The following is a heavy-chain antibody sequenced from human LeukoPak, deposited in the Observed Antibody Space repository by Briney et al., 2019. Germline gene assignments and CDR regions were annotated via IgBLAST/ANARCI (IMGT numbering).Heavy chain of an antibody. CDR2: IYYSGST. J-gene: IGHJ4*02. CDR1: GGSISSYY. CDR3: ARMYDSSGYYYSRRGSIDY. D-gene: IGHD3-22*01. V-gene: IGHV4-59*08. Sequence: PSETLSLTCTVSGGSISSYYWSWIRQPPGKGLEWIGYIYYSGSTNYNPSLKSRVTISVDTSKNQFSLKLSSVTAADTAVYYCARMYDSSGYYYSRRGSIDYWGQGTLVTVSS.